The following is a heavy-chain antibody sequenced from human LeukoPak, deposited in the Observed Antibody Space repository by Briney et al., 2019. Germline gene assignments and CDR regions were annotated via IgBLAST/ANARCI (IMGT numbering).Heavy chain of an antibody. J-gene: IGHJ4*02. CDR2: IKQDGIEK. CDR3: ASHVGTYYDY. CDR1: GFTFSDYW. D-gene: IGHD1-26*01. Sequence: PGGSLRLSCTASGFTFSDYWMSWVRQAPGKGQEWVANIKQDGIEKYYVDSVKGRFTISRDNAKNSLYLQMNSLRAEDTAVYYCASHVGTYYDYWGQGTLVTVSS. V-gene: IGHV3-7*01.